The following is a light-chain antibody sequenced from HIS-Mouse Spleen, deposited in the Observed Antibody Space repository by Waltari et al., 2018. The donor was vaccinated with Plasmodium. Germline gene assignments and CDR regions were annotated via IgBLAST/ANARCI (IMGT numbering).Light chain of an antibody. Sequence: SYELTQPPSVSVSPGQTARNTCSGDALPKTYAYWYQQKSGQAPALVVYEDSKRPSGIPERFSGSSSGTMGTLTISGAQVEDEADYYCYSTDSSGNHRVFGGGTKLTVL. CDR1: ALPKTY. V-gene: IGLV3-10*01. J-gene: IGLJ3*02. CDR2: EDS. CDR3: YSTDSSGNHRV.